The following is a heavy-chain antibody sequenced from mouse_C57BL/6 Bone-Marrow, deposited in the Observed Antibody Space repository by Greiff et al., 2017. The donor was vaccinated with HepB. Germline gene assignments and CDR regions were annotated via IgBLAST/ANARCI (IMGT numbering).Heavy chain of an antibody. CDR3: ARDRGLRSYFDY. Sequence: EVQLQQSGPGLVKPSQSLSLTCSVTGYSITSGYYWNWIRQFPGNKLEWMGYISYDGSNNYNPSLKNRISITRDTSKNQFFLKLNSVTTEDTATYYCARDRGLRSYFDYWGQGTTLTVSS. D-gene: IGHD2-4*01. V-gene: IGHV3-6*01. CDR1: GYSITSGYY. J-gene: IGHJ2*01. CDR2: ISYDGSN.